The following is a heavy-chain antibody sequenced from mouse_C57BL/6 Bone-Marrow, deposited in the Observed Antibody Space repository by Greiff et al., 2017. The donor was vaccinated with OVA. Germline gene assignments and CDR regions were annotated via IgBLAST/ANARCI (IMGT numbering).Heavy chain of an antibody. Sequence: EVMLVESGGGLVQPKGSLKLSCAASGFSFNTYAMNWVRQAPGKGLEWVARIRSKSNNYATYYADSVKDRFTISRDDSESMLYLQMNNLKTEDTAMYYCVREGAYYSNWFAYWGQGTLVTVSA. CDR2: IRSKSNNYAT. V-gene: IGHV10-1*01. CDR1: GFSFNTYA. CDR3: VREGAYYSNWFAY. D-gene: IGHD2-5*01. J-gene: IGHJ3*01.